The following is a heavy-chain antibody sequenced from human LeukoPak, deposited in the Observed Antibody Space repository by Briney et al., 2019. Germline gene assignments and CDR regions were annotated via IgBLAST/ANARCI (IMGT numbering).Heavy chain of an antibody. D-gene: IGHD3-10*01. CDR1: GFTFSSYE. V-gene: IGHV3-33*08. CDR2: IWYDGSNK. CDR3: ARDREYYYGSGSFDY. J-gene: IGHJ4*02. Sequence: GGSLRLSCAASGFTFSSYEMNWVRQAPGKGLEWVAVIWYDGSNKYYADSVKGRFTISRDNSKNTLYLQMNSLRAEDTAVYYCARDREYYYGSGSFDYWGQGTLVTVSS.